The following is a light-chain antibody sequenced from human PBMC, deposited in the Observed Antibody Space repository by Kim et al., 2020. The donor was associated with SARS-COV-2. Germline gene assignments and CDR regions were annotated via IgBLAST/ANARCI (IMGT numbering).Light chain of an antibody. CDR1: QSISSY. Sequence: GDRVTITCRASQSISSYLNWYQQKPGKAPKLLIYAASSLQSGVPSRFSGSGSGTDFTLTISSLQPEDFATYYCQQSYSTPFTFGPGTKVDIK. CDR3: QQSYSTPFT. CDR2: AAS. J-gene: IGKJ3*01. V-gene: IGKV1-39*01.